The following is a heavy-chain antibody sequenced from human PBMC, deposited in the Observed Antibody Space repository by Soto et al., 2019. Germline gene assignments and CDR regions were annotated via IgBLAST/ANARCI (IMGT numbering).Heavy chain of an antibody. CDR2: ISSSSTYI. CDR3: ERGYCSNGVCYYFEY. Sequence: GGSLRLSCAASGFTFGSYTMNWVRQAPGKGLEWVSSISSSSTYIYYADSVKGRFTISRDNAKNSLYLQMNSLRAEDTAVYCCERGYCSNGVCYYFEYWGQGTLVTVSS. CDR1: GFTFGSYT. D-gene: IGHD2-8*01. V-gene: IGHV3-21*01. J-gene: IGHJ4*02.